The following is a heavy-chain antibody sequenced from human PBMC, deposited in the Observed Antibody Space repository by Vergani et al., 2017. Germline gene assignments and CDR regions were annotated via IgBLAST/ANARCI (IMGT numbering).Heavy chain of an antibody. Sequence: EVQLLESGGGLVQPGGSLRLSCAASGFTFSSYAMSWVRQAPGKGLEWVSAISGSGGSTYYADSVKGRFTISRDNTKNTLYLQMNSLRAEDTAVYYCAKDLFCYGSGSYFYGMDVWGQGTTVTVSS. CDR1: GFTFSSYA. V-gene: IGHV3-23*01. D-gene: IGHD3-10*01. J-gene: IGHJ6*02. CDR3: AKDLFCYGSGSYFYGMDV. CDR2: ISGSGGST.